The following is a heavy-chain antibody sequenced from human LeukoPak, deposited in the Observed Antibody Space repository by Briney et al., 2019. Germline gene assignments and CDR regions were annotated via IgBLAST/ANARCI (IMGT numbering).Heavy chain of an antibody. CDR2: IKQDGSEK. J-gene: IGHJ4*02. Sequence: PGGSLRLSCAASGFTFSNYWMSWVRQAPGKGLEWLANIKQDGSEKYVDSVRGRFTVSRDNADNSLYLQMNSLRAEDTAKYYCARDLSPMSSGSYDRSYYFDYWGQGTLVTVSS. CDR1: GFTFSNYW. D-gene: IGHD1-26*01. V-gene: IGHV3-7*01. CDR3: ARDLSPMSSGSYDRSYYFDY.